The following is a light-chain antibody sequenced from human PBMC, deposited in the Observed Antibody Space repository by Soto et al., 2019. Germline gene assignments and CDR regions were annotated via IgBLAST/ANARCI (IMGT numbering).Light chain of an antibody. CDR2: GAS. CDR3: QQYGSAPQDFP. CDR1: QSVSRSY. V-gene: IGKV3-20*01. J-gene: IGKJ3*01. Sequence: EIVLTQSPGTLSLSPGERATLSCRASQSVSRSYLAWYQQKPVPAPRLLIYGASSSATSIPARFSGSGSGTDFTRTISRVEAADFASGYCQQYGSAPQDFPFGPGTRVFIK.